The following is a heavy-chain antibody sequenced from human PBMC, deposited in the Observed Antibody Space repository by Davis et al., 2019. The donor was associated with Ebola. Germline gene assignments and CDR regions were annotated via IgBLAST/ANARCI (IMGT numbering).Heavy chain of an antibody. CDR1: GESVSSFY. CDR2: IYYSGST. J-gene: IGHJ5*02. V-gene: IGHV4-59*02. Sequence: SETLSLTCTVSGESVSSFYWSWIRQPPGKGLEWIGYIYYSGSTNYNPSLKSRVTISVDTSKNQFSLKLSSVTAADTAVYYCARSPYPSNWFDPWGQGTQVTVSS. CDR3: ARSPYPSNWFDP.